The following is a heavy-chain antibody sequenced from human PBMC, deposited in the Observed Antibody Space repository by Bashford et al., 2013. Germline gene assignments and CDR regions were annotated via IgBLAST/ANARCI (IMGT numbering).Heavy chain of an antibody. D-gene: IGHD6-13*01. CDR2: ISKDGSAK. Sequence: GSLRLSCVASGFTLSPYSMQWVRQAPGKGLEWVAVISKDGSAKAYSDSVKGRFTISREISQNTLYLQMNNLRAEDTGVYFCARDQSRIAAYDAFDIWGQGTMVTVSS. CDR1: GFTLSPYS. V-gene: IGHV3-30*04. J-gene: IGHJ3*02. CDR3: ARDQSRIAAYDAFDI.